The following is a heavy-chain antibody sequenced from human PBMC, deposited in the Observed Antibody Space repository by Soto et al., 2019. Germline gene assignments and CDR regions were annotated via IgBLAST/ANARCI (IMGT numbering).Heavy chain of an antibody. CDR2: IYYSENT. V-gene: IGHV4-39*01. Sequence: PSETLSLTCTVSDGSISRDSSHWSWIRQPPGKGLEWIGNIYYSENTYYNPSLKSRVTISVDTSKNQFSLRLTSVTAADTAVYYCATHPPYGPLDHWGQGTLVTVSS. CDR3: ATHPPYGPLDH. CDR1: DGSISRDSSH. J-gene: IGHJ4*02. D-gene: IGHD4-17*01.